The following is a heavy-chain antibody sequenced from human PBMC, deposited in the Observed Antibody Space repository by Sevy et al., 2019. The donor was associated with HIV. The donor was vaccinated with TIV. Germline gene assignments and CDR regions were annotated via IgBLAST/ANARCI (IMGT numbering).Heavy chain of an antibody. CDR1: GFTFSSYW. V-gene: IGHV3-7*03. D-gene: IGHD2-21*01. CDR3: ARAGPLGDLDHFDR. Sequence: GGSLRLSCAASGFTFSSYWMSWVRQAPGKGLEWVATMKQDGSEKYYVDSVKGRFTISRDNSKNSLFLQMNSLRAEDTAVYYCARAGPLGDLDHFDRWGQGTLVTVSS. J-gene: IGHJ4*02. CDR2: MKQDGSEK.